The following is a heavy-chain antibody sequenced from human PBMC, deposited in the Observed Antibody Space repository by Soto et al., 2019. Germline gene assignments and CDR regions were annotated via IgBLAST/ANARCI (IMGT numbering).Heavy chain of an antibody. CDR1: GGTFSSYA. CDR2: IIPIFGTA. D-gene: IGHD4-17*01. CDR3: XXXXXDYGDPGDYGMDV. V-gene: IGHV1-69*01. Sequence: QVQLVQSGAEVKKPGSSVKVSCKASGGTFSSYAISWVRQAPGQGLEWMGGIIPIFGTANYAQKFQGRVTITADESTSTAYMELSSLRSEDTAVYYXXXXXXDYGDPGDYGMDVWGQGTTVTVSS. J-gene: IGHJ6*02.